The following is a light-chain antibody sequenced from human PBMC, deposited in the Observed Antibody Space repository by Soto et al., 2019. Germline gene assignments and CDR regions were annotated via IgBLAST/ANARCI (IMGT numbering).Light chain of an antibody. Sequence: QSVLTQPPSVSGAPGQRVTISCTGSSSNIGAGYDVHWYQHLPGTAPKRLLYGNINRPSGVPDRFSGSQSGTSASLAITGLQAEDEADYYCQSSDSSLSGAVVFGGGTKLTVL. CDR3: QSSDSSLSGAVV. V-gene: IGLV1-40*01. CDR2: GNI. J-gene: IGLJ2*01. CDR1: SSNIGAGYD.